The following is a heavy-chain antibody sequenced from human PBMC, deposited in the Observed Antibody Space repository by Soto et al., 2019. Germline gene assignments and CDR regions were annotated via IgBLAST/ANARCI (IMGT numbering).Heavy chain of an antibody. CDR1: GGSISSGDYY. J-gene: IGHJ4*02. Sequence: KPSETLSLTCTVSGGSISSGDYYWSWIRQPPGKGLEWIGYIYYSGSTYYNPSLKSRVTISVDTSKNQFSLKLSSVTAADTAVYYCARALGSSWEFDYWGQGTLVTVSS. CDR2: IYYSGST. D-gene: IGHD2-2*01. CDR3: ARALGSSWEFDY. V-gene: IGHV4-30-4*01.